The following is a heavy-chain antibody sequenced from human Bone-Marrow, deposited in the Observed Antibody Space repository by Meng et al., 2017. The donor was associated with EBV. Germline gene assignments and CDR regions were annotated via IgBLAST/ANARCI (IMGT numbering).Heavy chain of an antibody. V-gene: IGHV1-3*01. Sequence: VLRVEVGAEVKKPGGSVTVSCKASGYTFTSYAMHWVRQAPGQRLEWMGWINAGNGNTKYSQKFQGRVTITRDTSASTAYMELSSLRSEDTAVYYCARVHRERYSYYFDYWGQGTLVTVSS. D-gene: IGHD1-1*01. CDR2: INAGNGNT. CDR3: ARVHRERYSYYFDY. J-gene: IGHJ4*02. CDR1: GYTFTSYA.